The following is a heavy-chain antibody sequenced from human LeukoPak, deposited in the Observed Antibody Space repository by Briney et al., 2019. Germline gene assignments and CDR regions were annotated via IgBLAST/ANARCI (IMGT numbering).Heavy chain of an antibody. CDR3: ARGGSNYGGNRRYHYYYYYMDV. Sequence: GGSLRLSCAASGFTFSDYYMSWIRQAPGKGLEWVSYISSSGSTIYYADSVKGRFTISRDNAKNSLYLQINSLRAEDTAVYYCARGGSNYGGNRRYHYYYYYMDVWGKGTTVTVSS. J-gene: IGHJ6*03. CDR2: ISSSGSTI. D-gene: IGHD4-23*01. CDR1: GFTFSDYY. V-gene: IGHV3-11*04.